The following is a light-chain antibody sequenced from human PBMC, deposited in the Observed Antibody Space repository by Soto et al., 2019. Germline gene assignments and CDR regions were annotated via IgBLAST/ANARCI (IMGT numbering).Light chain of an antibody. CDR3: SSYTSTNTLVV. J-gene: IGLJ2*01. V-gene: IGLV2-14*03. CDR2: DVS. Sequence: QSVLTQPASVSGSPGQSITISCTGTSSDVGFYDFVSWYQQHPDTAPKLMIYDVSNRPSGVSNRFSGSKSGYTASLTISGLQPEDEADYYCSSYTSTNTLVVFGGGTKLTVL. CDR1: SSDVGFYDF.